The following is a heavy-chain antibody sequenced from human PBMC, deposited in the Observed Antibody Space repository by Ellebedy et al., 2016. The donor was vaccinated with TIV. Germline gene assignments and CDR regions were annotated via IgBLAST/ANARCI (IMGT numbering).Heavy chain of an antibody. CDR1: GFTFSSYA. CDR3: AKRVYCSGGICSDGMDV. J-gene: IGHJ6*02. V-gene: IGHV3-23*01. CDR2: ISGSNNST. Sequence: PGGSLRLSCAASGFTFSSYAMTWVRQAPGKGLEWVSEISGSNNSTYYAEYLKGRFTISRDNSKNTVYMEMNSLRAEDTAIYYCAKRVYCSGGICSDGMDVWGQGTTVTVSS. D-gene: IGHD2-15*01.